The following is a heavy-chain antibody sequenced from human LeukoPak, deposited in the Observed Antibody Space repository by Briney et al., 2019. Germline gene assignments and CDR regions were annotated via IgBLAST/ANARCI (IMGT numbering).Heavy chain of an antibody. V-gene: IGHV3-23*01. Sequence: GGSLRLSCAASGFTFSSYGMSWVRQAPGKGLEWVSSISGSGGSTYYADSVKGQCTISRDNSKNTLYLQMNSLRAEYTAVYYCSKDPLLWFGEFGSSIVWGQGTLVTVSS. CDR1: GFTFSSYG. CDR2: ISGSGGST. D-gene: IGHD3-10*01. J-gene: IGHJ4*02. CDR3: SKDPLLWFGEFGSSIV.